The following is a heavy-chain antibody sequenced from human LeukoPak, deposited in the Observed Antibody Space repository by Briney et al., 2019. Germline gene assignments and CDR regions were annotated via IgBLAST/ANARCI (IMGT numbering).Heavy chain of an antibody. CDR3: ATYRQVLLPFES. CDR1: GFTFSSYW. D-gene: IGHD2-8*02. CDR2: INSDGSST. Sequence: GGSLRLSCAASGFTFSSYWMHWVRQAPGKGLVWVSRINSDGSSTSYADSVKGRFTISRDNSKSTLSLQMNSLRAEDTAIYYCATYRQVLLPFESWGQGTLVTVSS. V-gene: IGHV3-74*01. J-gene: IGHJ4*02.